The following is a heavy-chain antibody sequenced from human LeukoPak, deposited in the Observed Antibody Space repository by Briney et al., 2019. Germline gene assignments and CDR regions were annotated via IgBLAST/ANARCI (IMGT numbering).Heavy chain of an antibody. V-gene: IGHV4-39*07. CDR2: IYYSGST. J-gene: IGHJ6*03. CDR3: ARVRRYCSSTSCYGDYYYYYMDV. CDR1: GGSISSSSYY. Sequence: SETLSLTCTVSGGSISSSSYYWGWIRQPPGKGLEWIGSIYYSGSTYYNSSLKSRVTISVDTSKNQFSLKLSSVTAADTAVYYCARVRRYCSSTSCYGDYYYYYMDVWGKGTTVTISS. D-gene: IGHD2-2*01.